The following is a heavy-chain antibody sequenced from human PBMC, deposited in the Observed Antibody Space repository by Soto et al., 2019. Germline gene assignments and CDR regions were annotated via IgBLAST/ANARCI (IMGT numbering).Heavy chain of an antibody. V-gene: IGHV4-31*03. CDR3: ARAQGLLWFGELMVAFDI. J-gene: IGHJ3*02. D-gene: IGHD3-10*01. CDR2: IYYSGST. CDR1: GGSISSGGYY. Sequence: PSETVSLTCTVSGGSISSGGYYWSWIRQHPGKGLEWIGYIYYSGSTYYNPSLKSRVTISVDTSKNQFSLKLSSVTAADTAVYYCARAQGLLWFGELMVAFDIWGQGTMVTVSS.